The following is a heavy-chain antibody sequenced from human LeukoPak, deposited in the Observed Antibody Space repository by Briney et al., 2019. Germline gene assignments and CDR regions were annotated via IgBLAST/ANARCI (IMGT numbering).Heavy chain of an antibody. Sequence: GGSLRLSCAASGFTFSSYSMNWVRQAPGKGLEWVSSISSSSSYIYYADSVKGRFTISRDNAKNSLYLQMNSLRAEDTAVYYCARVHDYSNYEGCDYWGQGTLVTVSS. CDR2: ISSSSSYI. CDR1: GFTFSSYS. V-gene: IGHV3-21*01. CDR3: ARVHDYSNYEGCDY. D-gene: IGHD4-11*01. J-gene: IGHJ4*02.